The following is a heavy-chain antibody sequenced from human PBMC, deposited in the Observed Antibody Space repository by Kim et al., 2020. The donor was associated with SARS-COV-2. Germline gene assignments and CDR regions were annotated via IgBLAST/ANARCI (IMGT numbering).Heavy chain of an antibody. CDR1: GFTFSNYA. CDR3: EASDF. CDR2: ISASGLGT. Sequence: GGSLRLSCAASGFTFSNYAMSWTRQAPGKGLEWVSTISASGLGTHYADSVRGRFTISRDNSKSTLFPQMSSLRVEDTAVYYCEASDFWGQGALVTVSS. V-gene: IGHV3-23*01. J-gene: IGHJ4*02.